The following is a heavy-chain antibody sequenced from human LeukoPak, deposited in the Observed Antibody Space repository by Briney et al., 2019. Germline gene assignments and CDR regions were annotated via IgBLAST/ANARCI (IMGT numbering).Heavy chain of an antibody. Sequence: PSQTLSLTCTVSGGSISSGDYYWSWIRQPPGKGLEWIGYIYYSGSTYYNPSLKSRVTISVDTSKNQFSLKLSSVTAADTAVYYCARDYGGGKWLEGRLDYWGQGTLVTVSS. D-gene: IGHD5-12*01. CDR3: ARDYGGGKWLEGRLDY. CDR2: IYYSGST. J-gene: IGHJ4*02. CDR1: GGSISSGDYY. V-gene: IGHV4-30-4*08.